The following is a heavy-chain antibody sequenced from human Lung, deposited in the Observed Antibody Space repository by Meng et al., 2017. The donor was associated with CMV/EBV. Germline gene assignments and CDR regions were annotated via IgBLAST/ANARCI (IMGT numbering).Heavy chain of an antibody. CDR1: GGSINSGGYY. CDR2: IYYSGGT. D-gene: IGHD6-13*01. CDR3: ARSVGCSSTYCYTYASSWYPDY. J-gene: IGHJ4*02. Sequence: LXXTVSGGSINSGGYYWTWIRQHPGKGLEWIGYIYYSGGTNYNPSLQSRVTISVDTSKNQFSLKLSSVTAADTAMYYCARSVGCSSTYCYTYASSWYPDYWGQGTLVXVSS. V-gene: IGHV4-31*03.